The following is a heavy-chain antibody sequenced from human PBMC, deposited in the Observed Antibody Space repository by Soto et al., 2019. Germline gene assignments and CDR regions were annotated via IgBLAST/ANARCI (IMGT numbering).Heavy chain of an antibody. Sequence: QVQLVQSGPEVKKPGSTVKVSCKASGGTSNTYPISWVRQAPGQGLEWMGGIIPIFGTSTYAQKFQGRVTITADVSTSTGYMELSSLRSDATAVYYCATFEKKQLNYFDSWGQGTLVTVSS. CDR3: ATFEKKQLNYFDS. CDR2: IIPIFGTS. D-gene: IGHD3-9*01. V-gene: IGHV1-69*12. CDR1: GGTSNTYP. J-gene: IGHJ4*02.